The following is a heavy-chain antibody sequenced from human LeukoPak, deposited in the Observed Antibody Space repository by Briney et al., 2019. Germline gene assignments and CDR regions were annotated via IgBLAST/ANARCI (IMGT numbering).Heavy chain of an antibody. CDR2: ISYDGSNK. CDR3: ARVDDYVWGSYRYTTSYYYGMDV. CDR1: GFTFSSYA. V-gene: IGHV3-30*04. D-gene: IGHD3-16*02. Sequence: GRSLRLSCAASGFTFSSYAMHWVRQAPGKGLEWVAVISYDGSNKYYADSVKGRFTISRDNSKNTLYLQMNSLRAEDTAVYYCARVDDYVWGSYRYTTSYYYGMDVWGQGTTVTVSS. J-gene: IGHJ6*02.